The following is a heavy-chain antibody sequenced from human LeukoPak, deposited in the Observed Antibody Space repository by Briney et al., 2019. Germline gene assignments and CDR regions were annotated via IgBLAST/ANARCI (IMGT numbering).Heavy chain of an antibody. CDR3: ARGLGIAAYYHPFYMDA. CDR1: GYTFTAYD. J-gene: IGHJ6*03. CDR2: MNPKNGSA. V-gene: IGHV1-8*01. D-gene: IGHD3-10*01. Sequence: ASVTVSCKASGYTFTAYDIHWVRQAAGQGLEWMGCMNPKNGSARYAQKFQGRVTMTKNTSTNTVSMELSSLRSDDTAFYLSARGLGIAAYYHPFYMDAWGKGTTVTVSS.